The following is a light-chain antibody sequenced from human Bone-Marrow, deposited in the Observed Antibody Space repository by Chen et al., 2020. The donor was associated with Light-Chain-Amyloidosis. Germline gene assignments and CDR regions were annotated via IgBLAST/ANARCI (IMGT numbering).Light chain of an antibody. Sequence: QSVLPQPPSASGTPGQRVTISRSGRRSSIGTNTVNWYQQFPGTAPKLLIYFNSQRPSGVPDRFSGSKSGTSASLAISGLQSDDEADYFCAAWDDGLNGVLFGGGTKLTVL. CDR3: AAWDDGLNGVL. J-gene: IGLJ2*01. V-gene: IGLV1-44*01. CDR1: RSSIGTNT. CDR2: FNS.